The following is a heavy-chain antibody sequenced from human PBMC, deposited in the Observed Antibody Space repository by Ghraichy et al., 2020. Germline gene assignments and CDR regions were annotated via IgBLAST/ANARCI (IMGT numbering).Heavy chain of an antibody. V-gene: IGHV3-33*08. Sequence: GGSLRLSCAASGFTFSSYGMHWVRQAPGKGLEWVAVIWYDGSNKYYADSVKGRFTISRDNSKNTLDLPMNSLRAEDTAVYYCARDGLGYCSGGSCYKDAFDIWGQGTMVTVSS. D-gene: IGHD2-15*01. CDR2: IWYDGSNK. J-gene: IGHJ3*02. CDR1: GFTFSSYG. CDR3: ARDGLGYCSGGSCYKDAFDI.